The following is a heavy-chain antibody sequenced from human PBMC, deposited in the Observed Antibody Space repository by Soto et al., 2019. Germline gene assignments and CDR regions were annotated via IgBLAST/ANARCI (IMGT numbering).Heavy chain of an antibody. CDR2: IIPTFGTA. CDR1: GGTFSSNA. CDR3: ARDTRLLWSGELGGNWFDP. V-gene: IGHV1-69*13. Sequence: SVKVSCKASGGTFSSNAISWVRQAPGQGLEWMGGIIPTFGTANYAQKFQGRVTITADESTSTAYMELSSLRSEDTAVYYCARDTRLLWSGELGGNWFDPWGQGNLVTVSS. D-gene: IGHD3-10*01. J-gene: IGHJ5*02.